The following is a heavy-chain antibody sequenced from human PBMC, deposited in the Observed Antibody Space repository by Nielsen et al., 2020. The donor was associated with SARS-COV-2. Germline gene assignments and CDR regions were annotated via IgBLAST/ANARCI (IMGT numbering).Heavy chain of an antibody. Sequence: GESLKISCAASGFTFSSYAMSWVRQAPGKGLEWVSAISGSGGSTYYADSVKGRFTISRDNSKNTLYLQMNSLRAEDTAVYYCARVRQDSGWYYFDYWGQGTLVTVSS. CDR1: GFTFSSYA. J-gene: IGHJ4*02. CDR2: ISGSGGST. D-gene: IGHD6-19*01. CDR3: ARVRQDSGWYYFDY. V-gene: IGHV3-23*01.